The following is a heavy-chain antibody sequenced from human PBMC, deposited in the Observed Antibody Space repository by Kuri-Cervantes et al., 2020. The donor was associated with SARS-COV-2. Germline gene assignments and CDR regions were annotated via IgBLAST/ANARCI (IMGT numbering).Heavy chain of an antibody. CDR3: ARVHCISVSCFSAYPLDV. CDR2: INLMFDSA. Sequence: SAKVSCKASGGTFISSSITWVRQAPGQGLEWMGRINLMFDSANYAQKVQGRVTITADKSTRTTYMELSSLTSEDTAVYYCARVHCISVSCFSAYPLDVWGQGTTVTVSS. CDR1: GGTFISSS. D-gene: IGHD2-2*01. V-gene: IGHV1-69*08. J-gene: IGHJ6*02.